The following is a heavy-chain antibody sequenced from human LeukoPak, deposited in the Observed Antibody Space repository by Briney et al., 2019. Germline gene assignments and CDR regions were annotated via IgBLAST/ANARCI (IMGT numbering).Heavy chain of an antibody. Sequence: PSETLSLTCIVSGGSISSGSYYWSWIRQPAGKGLEWIGRIYTSGSTNYNPSLKSRVTISVDTSKNQFSLKLSSVTAADTAVYYCARARVIVGATFDYWGQGTLVAVSS. CDR3: ARARVIVGATFDY. J-gene: IGHJ4*02. D-gene: IGHD1-26*01. CDR2: IYTSGST. V-gene: IGHV4-61*02. CDR1: GGSISSGSYY.